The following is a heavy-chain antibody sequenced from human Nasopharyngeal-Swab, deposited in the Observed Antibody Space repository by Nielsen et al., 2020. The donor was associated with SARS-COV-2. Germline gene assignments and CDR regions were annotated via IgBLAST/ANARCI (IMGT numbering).Heavy chain of an antibody. CDR1: GGSISSGSYY. J-gene: IGHJ4*02. CDR3: ARTTLYGDYDKLDFDY. V-gene: IGHV4-61*02. Sequence: LRLSCTVSGGSISSGSYYWSWIRQPAGKGLEWIGRIYTSGSTNYNPSLKSRVTISADTSKNQFSLKLSSVTAADTAVYYCARTTLYGDYDKLDFDYWGQGTLVTVSS. CDR2: IYTSGST. D-gene: IGHD4-17*01.